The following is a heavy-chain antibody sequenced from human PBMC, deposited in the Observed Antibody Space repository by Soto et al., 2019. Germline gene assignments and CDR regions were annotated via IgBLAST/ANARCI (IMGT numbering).Heavy chain of an antibody. V-gene: IGHV5-51*01. J-gene: IGHJ4*02. CDR2: IYPDDSDT. D-gene: IGHD1-26*01. CDR1: GYSFTNYW. Sequence: EVQLVQSGAEVKKPGESLKISCKASGYSFTNYWIGWVRQMPGKGLEWMGLIYPDDSDTRYSPAFHGQVTISADKSISTTYLQWSSLKASDTAMYYCARLPTRATTQIFDYWGQGTLVTVSS. CDR3: ARLPTRATTQIFDY.